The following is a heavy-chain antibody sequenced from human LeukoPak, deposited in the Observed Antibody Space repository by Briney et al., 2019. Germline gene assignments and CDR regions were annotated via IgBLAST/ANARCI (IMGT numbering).Heavy chain of an antibody. CDR2: IYSDGSNT. J-gene: IGHJ4*02. V-gene: IGHV3-74*01. CDR1: GFTFNTYW. Sequence: PGGSLRLSCAASGFTFNTYWMHWVRQPPGKGLVWVSRIYSDGSNTKYADYVQGRFTRARDNAKNTLYLQMNSLRAEDTAIYYCKTPLKVGATGDYCGWGNLITVS. D-gene: IGHD1-26*01. CDR3: KTPLKVGATGDY.